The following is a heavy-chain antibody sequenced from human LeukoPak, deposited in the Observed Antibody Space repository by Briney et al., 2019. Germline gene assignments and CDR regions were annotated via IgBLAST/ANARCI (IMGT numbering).Heavy chain of an antibody. J-gene: IGHJ4*02. Sequence: SQTLSLTCAISGDSVSSNSAAWNWIRQSPSRGLEWLGRTYYRSKWYNDYAVSVKSRITINPDASKNQFSLQLKSVTPEDTAVYYCARDAAGWVVGENYFDYWGQGTLVTVSS. CDR2: TYYRSKWYN. CDR1: GDSVSSNSAA. CDR3: ARDAAGWVVGENYFDY. V-gene: IGHV6-1*01. D-gene: IGHD1-26*01.